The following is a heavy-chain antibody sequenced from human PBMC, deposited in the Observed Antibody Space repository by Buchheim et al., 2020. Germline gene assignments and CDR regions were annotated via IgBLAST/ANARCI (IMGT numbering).Heavy chain of an antibody. Sequence: QVQLVQSGAEVKKPGASVKVSCKASGYTFISYGISWVRQAPGQGLEWMGWISAYNGNTKYAQKFQGRVTMTTDTSTSTAYMELRSLRSDDTAVYYCAIVNYDSSGYYFGQSSFPLFDYWGQGTL. J-gene: IGHJ4*02. D-gene: IGHD3-22*01. CDR3: AIVNYDSSGYYFGQSSFPLFDY. CDR2: ISAYNGNT. V-gene: IGHV1-18*04. CDR1: GYTFISYG.